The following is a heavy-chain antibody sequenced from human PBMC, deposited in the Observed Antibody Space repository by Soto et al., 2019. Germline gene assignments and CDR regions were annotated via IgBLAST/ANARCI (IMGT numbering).Heavy chain of an antibody. CDR1: GYTFTNYG. CDR3: AKPNSVNYYDASGYHDACDF. V-gene: IGHV1-18*04. Sequence: ASVKVSCKASGYTFTNYGINWVRQAPGHGLEWMGWISAYNGNKRFAQKFQGRVTMTTDASTSTAYMELRNLRSDDTAVYYCAKPNSVNYYDASGYHDACDFCGQGTMVTVSS. J-gene: IGHJ3*01. D-gene: IGHD3-22*01. CDR2: ISAYNGNK.